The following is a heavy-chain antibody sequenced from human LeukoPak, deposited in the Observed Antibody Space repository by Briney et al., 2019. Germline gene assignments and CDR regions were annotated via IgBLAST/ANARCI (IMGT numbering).Heavy chain of an antibody. V-gene: IGHV4-39*01. J-gene: IGHJ5*02. D-gene: IGHD6-13*01. CDR1: GGSISSSSYY. Sequence: SETLSLTCTVSGGSISSSSYYWGWIRRPPGKGLEWIGDISYSGSTYYNPSLKSRVTISVDTSKNQFSLKLSSVTATDTAVYYCASGGSSSWYRWFDPWGQGTLVTVSS. CDR3: ASGGSSSWYRWFDP. CDR2: ISYSGST.